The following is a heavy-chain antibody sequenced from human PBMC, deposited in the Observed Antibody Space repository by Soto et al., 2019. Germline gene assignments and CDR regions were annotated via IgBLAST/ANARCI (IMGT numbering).Heavy chain of an antibody. CDR3: AESGSGDSVSDS. Sequence: KRSETLSLTSAGYCVSFGGYYCSCIPQPPGKALEWIGEINHSGSNNYNPSLKSRVTISVDTSKNQFSLKLSSVTAADTAVYYCAESGSGDSVSDSWGQGTLVTVSS. D-gene: IGHD3-10*01. CDR2: INHSGSN. V-gene: IGHV4-34*01. J-gene: IGHJ5*01. CDR1: CVSFGGYY.